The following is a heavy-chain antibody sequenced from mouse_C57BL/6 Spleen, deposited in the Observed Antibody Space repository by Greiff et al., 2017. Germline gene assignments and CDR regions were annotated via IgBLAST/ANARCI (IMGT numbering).Heavy chain of an antibody. D-gene: IGHD1-1*01. CDR1: GYTFTSYW. CDR2: IDPSDSYT. Sequence: QVQLQQSGPELVMPGASVKLSCKASGYTFTSYWMHWVKQRPGQGLEWIGEIDPSDSYTNYNQKFKGKSTLTVDKSSSTAYMQLSSLTSEDSAVYYDARGGYTAVVATPIDYWGQGTTLTVSS. V-gene: IGHV1-69*01. CDR3: ARGGYTAVVATPIDY. J-gene: IGHJ2*01.